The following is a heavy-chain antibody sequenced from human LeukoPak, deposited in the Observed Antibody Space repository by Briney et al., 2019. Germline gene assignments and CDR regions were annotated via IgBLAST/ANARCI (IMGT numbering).Heavy chain of an antibody. CDR2: IYYSGIT. Sequence: SETLSLTCTVSGGSISSSNYYWGWIRQPPGKGLEWIGSIYYSGITYYNSSLKSRVTISVDTSKNQFSLKLSSVTAADTAVYYCARVPTVTFFDYWGQGTLVTVSS. V-gene: IGHV4-39*07. CDR3: ARVPTVTFFDY. J-gene: IGHJ4*02. CDR1: GGSISSSNYY. D-gene: IGHD4-17*01.